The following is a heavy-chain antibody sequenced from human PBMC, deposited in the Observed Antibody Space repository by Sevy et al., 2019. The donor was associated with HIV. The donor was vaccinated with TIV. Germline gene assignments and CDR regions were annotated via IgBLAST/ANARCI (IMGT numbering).Heavy chain of an antibody. J-gene: IGHJ3*02. Sequence: GGSLRLSCAASGFTFSSYDMSWVRQAPGKGLEWVSVISGSGVSTYYADSVKGRFTISRDNSKNTLHLQLNSLRAEDTAVYYCAKSMGGFDAFDIWGQGTMVTVS. CDR3: AKSMGGFDAFDI. D-gene: IGHD6-25*01. CDR1: GFTFSSYD. CDR2: ISGSGVST. V-gene: IGHV3-23*01.